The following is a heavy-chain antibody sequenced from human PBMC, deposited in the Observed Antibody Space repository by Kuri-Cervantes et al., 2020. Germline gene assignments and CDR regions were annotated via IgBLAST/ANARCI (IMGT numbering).Heavy chain of an antibody. Sequence: SETLSLTCTVSGGSISSSSYYWGWIRQPPGKGLEWIGSIYYRGSTHYNPSLKSRVTISVDTSKNQFSLKLSSVTAADTAVYYCARHGGSGSYYDFDYWGRGILVTVSS. CDR3: ARHGGSGSYYDFDY. CDR2: IYYRGST. J-gene: IGHJ4*02. D-gene: IGHD3-10*01. CDR1: GGSISSSSYY. V-gene: IGHV4-39*01.